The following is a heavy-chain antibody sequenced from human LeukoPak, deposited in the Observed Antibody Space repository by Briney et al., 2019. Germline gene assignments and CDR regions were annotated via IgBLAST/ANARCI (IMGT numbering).Heavy chain of an antibody. D-gene: IGHD3-22*01. CDR3: ARVSKYYDSSGYYLTY. Sequence: ASVKVSCKASGYTFTSYDINWVRQATGQGLEWMGWMNPNSGNTGYAQKFQGRVTMTRNTSISTAYMELSSLRSEDTAVHYCARVSKYYDSSGYYLTYWGQGTLVTVSS. CDR1: GYTFTSYD. J-gene: IGHJ4*02. CDR2: MNPNSGNT. V-gene: IGHV1-8*01.